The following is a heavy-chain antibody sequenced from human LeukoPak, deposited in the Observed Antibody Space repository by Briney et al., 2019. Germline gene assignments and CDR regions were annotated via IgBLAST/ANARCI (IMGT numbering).Heavy chain of an antibody. Sequence: GGSLRLSYAASGFLFSGYSMNWVRQAPGKGLEWVTSISRANTYKYYADSVKGRFTISRDNAKNSMYLQMNSLRAEDTAVYYCARYMVRGVMGGYYFDYWGQGTLVTVSS. CDR3: ARYMVRGVMGGYYFDY. D-gene: IGHD3-10*01. CDR1: GFLFSGYS. CDR2: ISRANTYK. V-gene: IGHV3-21*01. J-gene: IGHJ4*02.